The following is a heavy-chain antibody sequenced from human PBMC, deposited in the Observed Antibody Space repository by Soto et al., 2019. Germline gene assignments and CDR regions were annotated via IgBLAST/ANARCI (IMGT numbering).Heavy chain of an antibody. V-gene: IGHV3-21*01. J-gene: IGHJ3*02. D-gene: IGHD2-15*01. Sequence: EVQLVESGGGLVKPGGSLRLSCAASGFTFSSYSMNWVRQAPGKGLEWVSSISSSSSYIYYADSVKGRFTISRDNAKNSLYLQMNSRRAEDTAVYYCEREDWSGGSCYSGTDAFDIWGQGTMVTVSS. CDR3: EREDWSGGSCYSGTDAFDI. CDR1: GFTFSSYS. CDR2: ISSSSSYI.